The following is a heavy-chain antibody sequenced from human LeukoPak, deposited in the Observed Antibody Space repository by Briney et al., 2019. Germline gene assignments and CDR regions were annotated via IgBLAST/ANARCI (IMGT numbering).Heavy chain of an antibody. Sequence: GRSLRLSCAASGFTFDDYAMHWVRQAPGKGLEWVSGISWNSGSIGYADSVKGRFTISRDNAKNSLYLQMNSLRAEDTAVYYCARDPTSSGWTRGQLTRPGYWGQGTLVTVSS. CDR3: ARDPTSSGWTRGQLTRPGY. V-gene: IGHV3-9*01. CDR2: ISWNSGSI. J-gene: IGHJ4*02. D-gene: IGHD6-19*01. CDR1: GFTFDDYA.